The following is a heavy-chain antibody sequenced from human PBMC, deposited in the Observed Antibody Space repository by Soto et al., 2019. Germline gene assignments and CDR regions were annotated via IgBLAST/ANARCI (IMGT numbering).Heavy chain of an antibody. CDR3: ARGRRVRGVTKYYYYYMDV. D-gene: IGHD3-10*01. V-gene: IGHV1-8*01. J-gene: IGHJ6*03. CDR1: GYTFTSYD. CDR2: MNPNSGNT. Sequence: ASVKVSCEACGYTFTSYDINWVRQATGQGLEWMGWMNPNSGNTGYAQKFQGRVTMTRNTSISTAYMELSSLRSEDTAVYYCARGRRVRGVTKYYYYYMDVWGKGTTVTVSS.